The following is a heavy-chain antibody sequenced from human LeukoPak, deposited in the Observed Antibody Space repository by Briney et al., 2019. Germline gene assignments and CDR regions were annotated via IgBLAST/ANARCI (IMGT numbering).Heavy chain of an antibody. Sequence: ASVKVSCKASGYTFTGYYMHWVRQAPGQRLEWMGWINPNGADTNYAQKFQGRVTMTTDASISTAYMELTSLTSDDTALYFCARDYYSGTYAHWGQGTQVTVSS. V-gene: IGHV1-2*02. D-gene: IGHD1-26*01. CDR2: INPNGADT. J-gene: IGHJ4*02. CDR1: GYTFTGYY. CDR3: ARDYYSGTYAH.